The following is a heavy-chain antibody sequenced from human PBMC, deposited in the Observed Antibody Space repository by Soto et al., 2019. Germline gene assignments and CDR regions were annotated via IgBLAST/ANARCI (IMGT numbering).Heavy chain of an antibody. CDR1: GGSISSYY. V-gene: IGHV4-59*01. CDR3: AREGQQLVGYPAAFDI. J-gene: IGHJ3*02. D-gene: IGHD6-13*01. CDR2: IYYSGST. Sequence: SETLSLTCTVSGGSISSYYWSWIRQPPGKGLEWIGYIYYSGSTNYNPSLKSRVTISVDTSKNQFSLKLSSVTAADTAVYYCAREGQQLVGYPAAFDIWGQGTMVTVSS.